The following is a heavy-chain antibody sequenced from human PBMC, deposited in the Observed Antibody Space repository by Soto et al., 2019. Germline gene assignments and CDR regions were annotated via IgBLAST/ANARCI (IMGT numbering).Heavy chain of an antibody. CDR3: ARQGGSSSGFYYYYYYMDV. Sequence: SETLSLTCTVSVGSISSSSYYWAWIRQPPGKGLEWIGSIYYSGSTYYNPSLKSRAIISVDTSKNQFSLKLSSVPAADTTVYYCARQGGSSSGFYYYYYYMDVWGKGTTVTVSS. CDR2: IYYSGST. CDR1: VGSISSSSYY. D-gene: IGHD6-6*01. J-gene: IGHJ6*03. V-gene: IGHV4-39*01.